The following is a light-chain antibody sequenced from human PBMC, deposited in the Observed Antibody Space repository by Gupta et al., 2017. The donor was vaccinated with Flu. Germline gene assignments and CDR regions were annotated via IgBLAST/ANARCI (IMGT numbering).Light chain of an antibody. Sequence: SITISCTGTSSDVGSYNYVSWYQQHPGKAPKLVIYEVSKRPSGVSNRFSGSKSGNTASLTISGLQAEDEADYYCLSKTSSITYVFGTGTKVTVL. CDR3: LSKTSSITYV. V-gene: IGLV2-14*01. CDR2: EVS. CDR1: SSDVGSYNY. J-gene: IGLJ1*01.